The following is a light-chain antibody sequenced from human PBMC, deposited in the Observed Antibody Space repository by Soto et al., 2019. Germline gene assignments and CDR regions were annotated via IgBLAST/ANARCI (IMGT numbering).Light chain of an antibody. CDR1: SSNIGAGYD. V-gene: IGLV1-40*01. J-gene: IGLJ2*01. CDR2: GNS. CDR3: QSYDSSLSGVV. Sequence: QSVLTQPPSVSGAPGQRVTISCTGSSSNIGAGYDVHWYQQLPGTAPKLLIYGNSNRPSGVPDRFSGSKSGTSASLAITGIQAEDEADYYCQSYDSSLSGVVFGGGTKPTVL.